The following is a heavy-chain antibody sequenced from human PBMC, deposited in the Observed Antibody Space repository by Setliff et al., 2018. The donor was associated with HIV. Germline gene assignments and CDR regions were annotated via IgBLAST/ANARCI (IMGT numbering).Heavy chain of an antibody. J-gene: IGHJ1*01. Sequence: PSETLSLTCAVYGGSVSGHYWGWFRQPPGKGLEWIGEITPSGATNYLPSLKSRVTMSLDTSKKQFSLKLNSVTAADTAVYYCARETSVTPVGLDHWGQGTLVTVTS. CDR3: ARETSVTPVGLDH. D-gene: IGHD1-1*01. V-gene: IGHV4-34*01. CDR2: ITPSGAT. CDR1: GGSVSGHY.